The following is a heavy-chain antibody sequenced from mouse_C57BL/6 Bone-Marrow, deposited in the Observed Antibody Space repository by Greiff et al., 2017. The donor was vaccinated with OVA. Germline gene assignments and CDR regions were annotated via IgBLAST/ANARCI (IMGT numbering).Heavy chain of an antibody. CDR2: IYPGDGDT. CDR1: GYAFSSSW. V-gene: IGHV1-82*01. CDR3: ASNFFDY. Sequence: VQLQQSGPELVKPGASVKISCKASGYAFSSSWMNWVKQRPGKGLEWIGRIYPGDGDTNYNGKFKGKTTLTADKSSSTAYMQLSSLTSEDSAVYFCASNFFDYWGQGTTLTVSS. J-gene: IGHJ2*01. D-gene: IGHD1-3*01.